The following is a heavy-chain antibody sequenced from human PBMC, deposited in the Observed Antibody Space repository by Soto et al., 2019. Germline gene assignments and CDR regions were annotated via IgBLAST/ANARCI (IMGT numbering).Heavy chain of an antibody. Sequence: QVQLVQSGAEVKKPGSSVKVSCEASGGTFSSDALNWVRQAPGQGLEWMGGIIPMFGTATYAQKFQGKITIIADESTNTGYMELSSLRSEDTAVYYCARGIFPSSSWFGLLDHWGQGTLVTVSS. J-gene: IGHJ4*02. D-gene: IGHD3-10*01. CDR3: ARGIFPSSSWFGLLDH. CDR1: GGTFSSDA. CDR2: IIPMFGTA. V-gene: IGHV1-69*12.